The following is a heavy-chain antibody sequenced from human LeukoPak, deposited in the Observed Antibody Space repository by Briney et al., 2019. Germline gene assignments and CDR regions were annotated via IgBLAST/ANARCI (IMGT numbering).Heavy chain of an antibody. CDR3: ATHQRGVTMIVGPLGGMDV. CDR1: GFTFSNYG. J-gene: IGHJ6*02. V-gene: IGHV3-33*01. D-gene: IGHD3-22*01. Sequence: GGSLRLSCAASGFTFSNYGMHWVRQAPGKGLEWVAIIWYDGSHKYYADSVKGRFTISRDNSKNTLYLQMNSLGAEDTAVDYCATHQRGVTMIVGPLGGMDVWGQGTTVTVSS. CDR2: IWYDGSHK.